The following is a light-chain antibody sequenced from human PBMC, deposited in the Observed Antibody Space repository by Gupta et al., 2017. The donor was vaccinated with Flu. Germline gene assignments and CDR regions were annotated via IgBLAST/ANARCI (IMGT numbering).Light chain of an antibody. Sequence: SSALTQDPAVSVALGPPVRLTCQGDSLRSYYASWYQQKPGQAPVLVIYGKNNRPAGSPDRCSGSSSGKTASVTITGAQAEDEADYYCNSRDSSGNHLDVVFGGGTKLTVL. V-gene: IGLV3-19*01. CDR2: GKN. CDR3: NSRDSSGNHLDVV. J-gene: IGLJ2*01. CDR1: SLRSYY.